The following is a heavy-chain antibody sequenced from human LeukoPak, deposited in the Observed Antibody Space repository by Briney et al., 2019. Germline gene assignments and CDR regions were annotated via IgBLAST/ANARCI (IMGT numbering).Heavy chain of an antibody. V-gene: IGHV4-4*02. D-gene: IGHD4-17*01. Sequence: PSGTLSLTCAVSGASIISNNWWSWVRQPSGKGLEWIGEIWHSGTTNYNPSLKSRVTISVDKSKNQFSLKLNSVTAADTAVYYCMGADYGGHWGQGTLVTVSS. CDR1: GASIISNNW. CDR3: MGADYGGH. CDR2: IWHSGTT. J-gene: IGHJ4*02.